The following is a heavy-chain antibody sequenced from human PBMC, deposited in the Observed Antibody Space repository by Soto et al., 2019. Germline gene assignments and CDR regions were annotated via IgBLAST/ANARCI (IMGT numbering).Heavy chain of an antibody. CDR3: ARGRGSSIAARGLGWFDP. CDR2: IYHSGST. Sequence: QVQLQESGPGLVKPSGTLSLTCAVSGGSISSSNWWSWVRQPPGKGLGWMGEIYHSGSTNYNPSLKSRVTISVDKSKNQISLKLSSVTAADTAVYYCARGRGSSIAARGLGWFDPWGQGTLVTVSS. CDR1: GGSISSSNW. V-gene: IGHV4-4*02. D-gene: IGHD6-6*01. J-gene: IGHJ5*02.